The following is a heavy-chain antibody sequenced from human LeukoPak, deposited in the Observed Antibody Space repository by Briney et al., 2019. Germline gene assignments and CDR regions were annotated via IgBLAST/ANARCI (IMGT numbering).Heavy chain of an antibody. Sequence: SETLSLTCTVSGGSISSSSYYWGWIRQPPGRGLEWIGSIYYSGSTYYNPSLKSRVTISVDTSKNQFSLKLSSMTGADTAVYYCARQNGGYAVSGFDYWGQGTLVTVSS. CDR3: ARQNGGYAVSGFDY. CDR1: GGSISSSSYY. J-gene: IGHJ4*02. CDR2: IYYSGST. D-gene: IGHD5-12*01. V-gene: IGHV4-39*01.